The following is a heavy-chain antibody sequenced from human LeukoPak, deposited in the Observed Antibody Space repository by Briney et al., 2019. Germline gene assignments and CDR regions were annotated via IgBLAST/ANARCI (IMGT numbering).Heavy chain of an antibody. CDR1: GFTFSSYA. CDR2: ISGSGGST. J-gene: IGHJ3*02. Sequence: GGSLRLSCAASGFTFSSYAMSWVRQAPGKGREWVSGISGSGGSTYYADSVKGRFTISRDNSKNTLYLQMNSLKAEDTAVYYCAKDFYGAGVVGAFDIWGEGTMVTVSS. D-gene: IGHD3-10*01. CDR3: AKDFYGAGVVGAFDI. V-gene: IGHV3-23*01.